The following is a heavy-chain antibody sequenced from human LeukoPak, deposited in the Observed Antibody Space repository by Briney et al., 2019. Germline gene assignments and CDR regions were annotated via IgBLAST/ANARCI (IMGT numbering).Heavy chain of an antibody. J-gene: IGHJ3*02. Sequence: PGGSLRLSCAASGFTFTSYGMHWVRQAPGKGLEWVALITYDGYYKYYSDSVKGRFTISSDTSKNTLFLQMNSLRAEDTAVYYCANWGSAFDIWGQGTMVIVSS. D-gene: IGHD7-27*01. CDR1: GFTFTSYG. CDR2: ITYDGYYK. V-gene: IGHV3-30*18. CDR3: ANWGSAFDI.